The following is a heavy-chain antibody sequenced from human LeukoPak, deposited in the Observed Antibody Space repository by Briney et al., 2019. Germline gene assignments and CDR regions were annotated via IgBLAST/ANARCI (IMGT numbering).Heavy chain of an antibody. Sequence: SGPTLVHPTPTLTLTCTFSGFSLRTSGVGVGWIRQPPGKALEWLALIYWDDDKRYSPSLKSRLTITKDTSNNQVVLTMTNIDPVDTATYYCAHGLYGGNVYWFDYWGQGTLVTVSS. CDR1: GFSLRTSGVG. V-gene: IGHV2-5*02. J-gene: IGHJ4*02. CDR2: IYWDDDK. CDR3: AHGLYGGNVYWFDY. D-gene: IGHD4-23*01.